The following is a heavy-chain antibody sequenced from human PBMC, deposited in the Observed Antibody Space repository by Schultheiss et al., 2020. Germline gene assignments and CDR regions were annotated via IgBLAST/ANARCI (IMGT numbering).Heavy chain of an antibody. CDR2: ISYDGSNK. V-gene: IGHV3-30*04. Sequence: GGSLRLSCAASGFTFSSYAMHWVRQAPGKGLEWVAVISYDGSNKYYADSVKGRFTISRDNSKNTLYLQMNSLRAEDTALYYCARGAYGDYEGGYWYFDLWGRGTLVTVSS. J-gene: IGHJ2*01. CDR3: ARGAYGDYEGGYWYFDL. D-gene: IGHD4-17*01. CDR1: GFTFSSYA.